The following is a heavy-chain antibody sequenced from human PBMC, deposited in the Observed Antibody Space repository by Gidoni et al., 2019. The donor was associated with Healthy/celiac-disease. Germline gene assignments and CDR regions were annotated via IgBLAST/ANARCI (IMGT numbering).Heavy chain of an antibody. D-gene: IGHD2-15*01. V-gene: IGHV3-23*01. CDR2: IRGSGGST. J-gene: IGHJ5*02. CDR3: AKSLYCSGGSCEWFDP. Sequence: VQLLESGAGLVRHGGSMRLSCAASESHFNSYAMRWVRQAPGKGREWVAAIRGSGGSTDDADSVKGRFTISRDNSKNTLYLQMNSLRAEDTAVYYCAKSLYCSGGSCEWFDPWGQGTLVTVSS. CDR1: ESHFNSYA.